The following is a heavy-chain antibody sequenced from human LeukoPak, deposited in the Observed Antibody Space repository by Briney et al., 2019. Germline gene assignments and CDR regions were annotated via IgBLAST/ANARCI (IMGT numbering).Heavy chain of an antibody. D-gene: IGHD3-10*01. V-gene: IGHV4-4*02. CDR1: GGSISSSNW. Sequence: PSGTLSLTCAVSGGSISSSNWWSWVRQPPGKGLEWIGEIYHSGSTNYNPSLKSRVTISVDKSKNQFSLKLSSVTAADTAVYYCARDSGWLWFGESIYYFDYWGQGTLVTVSS. CDR3: ARDSGWLWFGESIYYFDY. J-gene: IGHJ4*02. CDR2: IYHSGST.